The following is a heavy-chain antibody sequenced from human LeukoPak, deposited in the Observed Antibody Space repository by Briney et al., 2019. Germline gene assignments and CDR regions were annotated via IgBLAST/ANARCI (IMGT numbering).Heavy chain of an antibody. CDR2: IKHAGSEK. CDR1: GFAFSIYW. D-gene: IGHD3-10*01. V-gene: IGHV3-7*01. J-gene: IGHJ4*02. Sequence: PGGSLRLSCGASGFAFSIYWMTWVRHAPGQEMEWLANIKHAGSEKYYVDSLKGRFTISRDNAKNSLYLQMNSLRAEDTAVYYCARVRFAIIDAYYFDYWGQETLVTVSS. CDR3: ARVRFAIIDAYYFDY.